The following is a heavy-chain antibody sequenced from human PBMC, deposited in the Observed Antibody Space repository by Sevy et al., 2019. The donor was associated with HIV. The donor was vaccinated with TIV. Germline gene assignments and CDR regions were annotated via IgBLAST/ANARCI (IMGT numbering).Heavy chain of an antibody. D-gene: IGHD6-19*01. CDR1: GFTFEDYA. Sequence: GGSLRLPCAASGFTFEDYAIHWVRQAPGKGLEWVSGLSWNSGSIDYADSVKGRFTISRDNAKNSLYLQMNSLRVEDXXXXXXXXXXXXXLGDAFDVWGQGTMVTVSS. V-gene: IGHV3-9*01. CDR3: XXXXXXXLGDAFDV. J-gene: IGHJ3*01. CDR2: LSWNSGSI.